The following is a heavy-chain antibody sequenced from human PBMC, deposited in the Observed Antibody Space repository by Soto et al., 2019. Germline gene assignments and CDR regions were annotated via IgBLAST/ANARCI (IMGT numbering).Heavy chain of an antibody. CDR1: GDSISSFY. Sequence: QVQLQESGPGLVKPSETLSLTCTVSGDSISSFYWTWIRQPPGKGLEWVGYIFSSGSTNYNPSLKRRFTISVDTSENQFSLKLTSVTAADTAVYYCARVGYCSSTPCWPIGYFEYWGQGTLVTVSS. J-gene: IGHJ4*02. V-gene: IGHV4-59*01. CDR2: IFSSGST. CDR3: ARVGYCSSTPCWPIGYFEY. D-gene: IGHD2-2*01.